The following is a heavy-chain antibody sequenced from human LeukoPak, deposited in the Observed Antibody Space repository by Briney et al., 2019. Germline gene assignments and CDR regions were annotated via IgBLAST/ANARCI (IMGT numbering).Heavy chain of an antibody. D-gene: IGHD4-17*01. CDR1: GFSFITYG. Sequence: GGSLRLSCSASGFSFITYGMHWVRQAPGKGLEWVAFIRSDGVSKYYADSVKGRFTISRDNSKNTLYLQMNSLRAEDTAVYYCNGDYDYWGQGTLVTVSS. CDR3: NGDYDY. J-gene: IGHJ4*02. CDR2: IRSDGVSK. V-gene: IGHV3-30*02.